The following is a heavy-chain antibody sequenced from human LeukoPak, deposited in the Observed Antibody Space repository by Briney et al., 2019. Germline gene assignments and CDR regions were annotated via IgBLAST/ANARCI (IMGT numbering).Heavy chain of an antibody. CDR3: ARVGYGTGSNYFDY. D-gene: IGHD3-10*01. Sequence: GGSLRLSCAASGFTVSTNYMSWVRQAPGRGLECVSLIYSGDTTCYAVSMKDRFTIARDNSKNTLYLQMNSLRAEDTAVYYCARVGYGTGSNYFDYWGQGTLGTVSS. J-gene: IGHJ4*02. CDR2: IYSGDTT. CDR1: GFTVSTNY. V-gene: IGHV3-53*01.